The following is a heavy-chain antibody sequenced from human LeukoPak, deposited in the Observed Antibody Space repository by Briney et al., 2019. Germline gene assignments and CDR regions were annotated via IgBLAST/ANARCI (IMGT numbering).Heavy chain of an antibody. Sequence: ASVKVSCKASGGTFSDYAYNWVRQAPGQGLEWMGWISAYNGNTNYAQKLQGRVTMTTDTSTSTAYMELRSLRSDDTAVYYCAIAYCGGDCYSEWDYFDYWGQGTLVTVSS. J-gene: IGHJ4*02. V-gene: IGHV1-18*01. CDR1: GGTFSDYA. CDR2: ISAYNGNT. D-gene: IGHD2-21*02. CDR3: AIAYCGGDCYSEWDYFDY.